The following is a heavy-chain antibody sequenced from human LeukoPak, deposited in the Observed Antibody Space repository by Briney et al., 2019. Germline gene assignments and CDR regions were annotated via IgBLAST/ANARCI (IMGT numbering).Heavy chain of an antibody. Sequence: SETLSLTCTVSGGSISSSSYYWGWIRQPPGKGLEWIGSIYYSGSTYYNPSLKSRVTISEDTSKNQFSLKLSSVTAADTAVYYCAGHVLLWFGELLHSNWFDPWGQGTLVTVSS. CDR2: IYYSGST. CDR3: AGHVLLWFGELLHSNWFDP. V-gene: IGHV4-39*01. D-gene: IGHD3-10*01. J-gene: IGHJ5*02. CDR1: GGSISSSSYY.